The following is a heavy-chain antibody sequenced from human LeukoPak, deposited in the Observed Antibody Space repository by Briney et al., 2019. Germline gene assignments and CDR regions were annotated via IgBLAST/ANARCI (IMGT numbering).Heavy chain of an antibody. D-gene: IGHD2-8*01. V-gene: IGHV3-23*01. CDR1: GFIFSSYA. CDR2: TSGSGGST. Sequence: GGSLRLSCAASGFIFSSYAMSWVRQAPGKGLEWVSATSGSGGSTYYADSVKGRFTISRDNSKNTLYLRMNSLRAEDAAVYYCAKDTCTNGVCYNGGHYYYYYGMDVWGQGTTVIVSS. CDR3: AKDTCTNGVCYNGGHYYYYYGMDV. J-gene: IGHJ6*02.